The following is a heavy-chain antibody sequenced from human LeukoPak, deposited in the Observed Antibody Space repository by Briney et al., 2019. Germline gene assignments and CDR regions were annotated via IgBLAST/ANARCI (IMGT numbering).Heavy chain of an antibody. CDR1: GLTFSSYA. D-gene: IGHD7-27*01. J-gene: IGHJ5*02. CDR2: ISGSGGST. V-gene: IGHV3-23*01. Sequence: GGSLRLSCAASGLTFSSYAMSWVRQAPGKGLEWVSAISGSGGSTYYADSVKGRFTISRDNSKNTLYLQMNSLRAEDTAVYYCAKESVGVPALGTFDPWGQGTLVTVSS. CDR3: AKESVGVPALGTFDP.